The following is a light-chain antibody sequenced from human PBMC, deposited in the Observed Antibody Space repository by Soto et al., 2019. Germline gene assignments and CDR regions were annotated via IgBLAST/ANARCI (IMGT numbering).Light chain of an antibody. V-gene: IGKV1-5*03. CDR3: QQYSSYSPYT. Sequence: DIQMTQSPSTLSASVGDRVTITCRASKSISSWLAWYLQKPGKAPKLLIYKASTLQDGVPSRLSGSGSGTEFTLTISSLQPDDFATYYCQQYSSYSPYTFGQGTKLEIK. J-gene: IGKJ2*01. CDR2: KAS. CDR1: KSISSW.